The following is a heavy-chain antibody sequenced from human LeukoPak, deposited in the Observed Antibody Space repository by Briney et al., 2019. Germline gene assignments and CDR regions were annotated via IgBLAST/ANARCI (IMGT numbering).Heavy chain of an antibody. D-gene: IGHD2-15*01. J-gene: IGHJ5*02. V-gene: IGHV4-59*01. CDR3: ARDKRYCSGGSCYENWFDP. Sequence: SGTLSLTCAVSGGSISSYSWSWIRQPPGKGLEWIGYIYYSGSTNYNPSLKSRVTISVDTSKNQFSLKLSSVTAADTAVYYCARDKRYCSGGSCYENWFDPWGQGTLVTVSS. CDR1: GGSISSYS. CDR2: IYYSGST.